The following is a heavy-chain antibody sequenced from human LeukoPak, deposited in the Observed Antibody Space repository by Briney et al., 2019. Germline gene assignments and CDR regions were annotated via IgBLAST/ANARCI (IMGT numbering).Heavy chain of an antibody. CDR2: IYYSGST. CDR1: GGSISSYY. Sequence: PSETLSLTCTVSGGSISSYYWGWIRQPPGKGLEWIGSIYYSGSTYYNPSLKSRVTISVDTSKNQFSLKLSSVTAADTAVYYCARDRIDPFDYWGQGTLVTVSS. V-gene: IGHV4-39*07. J-gene: IGHJ4*02. CDR3: ARDRIDPFDY.